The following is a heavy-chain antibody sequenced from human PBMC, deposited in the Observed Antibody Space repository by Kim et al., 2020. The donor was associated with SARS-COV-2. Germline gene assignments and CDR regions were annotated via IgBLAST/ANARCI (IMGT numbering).Heavy chain of an antibody. CDR1: GNTMTTYY. CDR3: SSREKVGPGS. V-gene: IGHV1-2*02. Sequence: ASVKVSCKASGNTMTTYYIAWVRQAPAQGFVYMAWINPNTGETRHTQPFRERVTMTSDTATTVVNMELNSLTFDDTATYYCSSREKVGPGSWGQGTRVTVSS. J-gene: IGHJ1*01. CDR2: INPNTGET. D-gene: IGHD1-26*01.